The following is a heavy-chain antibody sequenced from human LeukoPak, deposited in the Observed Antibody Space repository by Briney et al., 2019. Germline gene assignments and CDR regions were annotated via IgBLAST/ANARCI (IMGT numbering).Heavy chain of an antibody. Sequence: SVKVSCKASGGTFSSYAISWVRQAPGQGLEWMGRIIPIFGTANYAQKFQGRVTITTDESTSTAYMELSSLRSEDTAVYYCARAGGDSSGSLDIWGQGTMVTVSS. V-gene: IGHV1-69*05. CDR1: GGTFSSYA. D-gene: IGHD3-22*01. CDR2: IIPIFGTA. CDR3: ARAGGDSSGSLDI. J-gene: IGHJ3*02.